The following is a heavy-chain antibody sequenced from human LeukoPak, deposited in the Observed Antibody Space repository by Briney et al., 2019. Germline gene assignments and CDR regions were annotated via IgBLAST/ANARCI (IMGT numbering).Heavy chain of an antibody. D-gene: IGHD3-22*01. V-gene: IGHV4-31*03. CDR1: GGSISSGGYY. J-gene: IGHJ5*02. CDR3: AREGKDYDSSGYYYPWFDP. Sequence: PSQTLSLTCTVSGGSISSGGYYWSWIRQHPGKGLEWVGYIYYSGSTYYNPSLKSRVTISVDTSKNQFSLKLSSVTAADTAVYYCAREGKDYDSSGYYYPWFDPWGQGTLVTVSS. CDR2: IYYSGST.